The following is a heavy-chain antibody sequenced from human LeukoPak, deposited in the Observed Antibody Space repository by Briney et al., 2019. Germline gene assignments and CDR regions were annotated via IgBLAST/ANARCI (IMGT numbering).Heavy chain of an antibody. J-gene: IGHJ4*02. CDR3: ASGGYYYGSGTWPIDY. Sequence: SETLSLTCNVSGASISSSGFYWSWIRKPAGKGLEWIGRIYVSGSTNHHPSLKDRVTISIDTSKNQFSLKLSSVTAADTAVYYCASGGYYYGSGTWPIDYWGQGTLATVSS. CDR2: IYVSGST. CDR1: GASISSSGFY. D-gene: IGHD3-10*01. V-gene: IGHV4-61*10.